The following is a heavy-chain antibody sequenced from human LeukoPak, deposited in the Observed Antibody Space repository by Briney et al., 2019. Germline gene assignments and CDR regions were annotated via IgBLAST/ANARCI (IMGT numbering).Heavy chain of an antibody. CDR3: ASEEAMATCFDY. J-gene: IGHJ4*02. CDR2: INSDGSST. D-gene: IGHD5-18*01. V-gene: IGHV3-74*01. Sequence: PGGSLRLSCAASGFTFRSYWMHWVRQAPGKGLVWVSRINSDGSSTNYADSVKGRFTISRGNAKNTLYLQMNSLRAEDTAVYYCASEEAMATCFDYWGQGTLVTVSS. CDR1: GFTFRSYW.